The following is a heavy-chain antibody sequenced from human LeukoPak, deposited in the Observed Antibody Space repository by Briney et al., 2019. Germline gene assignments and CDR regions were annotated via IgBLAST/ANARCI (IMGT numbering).Heavy chain of an antibody. J-gene: IGHJ6*03. D-gene: IGHD2-2*01. CDR3: ATHLPDYYYMDV. CDR1: GYTLTELS. Sequence: VASVKVSCKVSGYTLTELSMHWVRQAPGKRLEGMGGFDPEDGERIYAQKFQDRVTMTEATSTDTASMELSSLRSEDTAVYYCATHLPDYYYMDVWGKGTTVTVSS. CDR2: FDPEDGER. V-gene: IGHV1-24*01.